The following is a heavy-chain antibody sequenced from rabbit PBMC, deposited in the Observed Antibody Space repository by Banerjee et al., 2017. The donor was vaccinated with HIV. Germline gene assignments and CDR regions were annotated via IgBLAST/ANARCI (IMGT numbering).Heavy chain of an antibody. J-gene: IGHJ4*01. CDR3: ARGGSAAAFNL. CDR1: GFSFTSNP. CDR2: IYTDSGST. Sequence: QSLEESGGGLVQPEGSLTLTCTASGFSFTSNPMCWVRQAPGKGLEWIGCIYTDSGSTYYANWAKGRFTISETSSTTVTLRMTSLTAADTATHFCARGGSAAAFNLWGPGTLVTVS. V-gene: IGHV1S40*01. D-gene: IGHD4-2*01.